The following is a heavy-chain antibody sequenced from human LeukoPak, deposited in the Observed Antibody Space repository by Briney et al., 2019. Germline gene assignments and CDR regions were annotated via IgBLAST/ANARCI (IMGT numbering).Heavy chain of an antibody. CDR3: ARDLPFGD. J-gene: IGHJ4*02. Sequence: GASVKVSCKASGCTFIAYHMHWVRQAPGQGLEWTGRIHPSSGATNYAQRFQGRVTLTRDTSINTAYMELSRLTSDDTAVYYCARDLPFGDWGQGTLVTVSS. D-gene: IGHD3-10*01. V-gene: IGHV1-2*06. CDR1: GCTFIAYH. CDR2: IHPSSGAT.